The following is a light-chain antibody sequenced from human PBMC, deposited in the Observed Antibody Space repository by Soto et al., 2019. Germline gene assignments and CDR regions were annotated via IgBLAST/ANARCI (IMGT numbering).Light chain of an antibody. CDR3: QVWDSSSDHYV. CDR2: DDS. Sequence: SYELTQPPSVSVAPGQTASITCGGDNIGSKSVHWYQQRPGQAPVVVIYDDSDRPSGIPERFSGSNSGNTATLTISRVEVGDEADYFCQVWDSSSDHYVFGAGTKVTV. CDR1: NIGSKS. J-gene: IGLJ1*01. V-gene: IGLV3-21*02.